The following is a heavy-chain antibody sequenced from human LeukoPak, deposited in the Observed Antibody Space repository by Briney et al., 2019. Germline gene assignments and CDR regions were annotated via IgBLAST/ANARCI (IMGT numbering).Heavy chain of an antibody. V-gene: IGHV4-39*01. D-gene: IGHD6-13*01. CDR2: IFYSGTS. Sequence: SETLSLTCTVSGGSLSTNNYYWGWIRQPPGKGLEYIGNIFYSGTSYYNPSLKSRLTMSVDTSKNQFSLKLGSVTAADTAVYYCARGRESSRRRWFDPWGQGTLVTVSS. CDR1: GGSLSTNNYY. CDR3: ARGRESSRRRWFDP. J-gene: IGHJ5*02.